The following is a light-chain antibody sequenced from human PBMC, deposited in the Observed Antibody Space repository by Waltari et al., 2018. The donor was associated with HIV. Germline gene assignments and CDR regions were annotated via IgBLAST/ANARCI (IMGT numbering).Light chain of an antibody. CDR1: QRVSTSD. CDR2: CAS. V-gene: IGKV3-20*01. J-gene: IGKJ4*01. Sequence: EIVLTQSPGTLSLSPGERATLSCRASQRVSTSDLTWYQQNPGQVPRFLIYCASSSATGIPDSFSGSGSGTDFTLTISRLEPEDFAVYYCQQYGSSPLTFGGGTKVEIK. CDR3: QQYGSSPLT.